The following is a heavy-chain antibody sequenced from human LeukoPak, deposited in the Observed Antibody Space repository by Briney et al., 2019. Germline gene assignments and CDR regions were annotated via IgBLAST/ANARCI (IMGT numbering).Heavy chain of an antibody. CDR3: ARVKKGLRPVDL. D-gene: IGHD6-6*01. V-gene: IGHV4-59*01. CDR2: IYYSGST. CDR1: GGSISSYY. Sequence: SETLSLTCTVSGGSISSYYWSWIRQPPEKGLEWIGYIYYSGSTNYNPSLKGRVTISVDTSKNQFSLKLSSVTAADTAVYYCARVKKGLRPVDLWGRGTLVTVSS. J-gene: IGHJ2*01.